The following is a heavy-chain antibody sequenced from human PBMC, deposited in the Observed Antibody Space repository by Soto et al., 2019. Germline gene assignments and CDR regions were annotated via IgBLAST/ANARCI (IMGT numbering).Heavy chain of an antibody. D-gene: IGHD3-10*01. Sequence: QVQLVQSGAEVKKPGSSVKVSCKASGGTFSSYTISWVRQAPGQGLEWMGRIIPILGIANYAQKFRGRVTITADKSTSTAYMELSSLRSEDTAVYYCASMTRFGSYSPTLDYWGQGTLVTVSS. V-gene: IGHV1-69*02. J-gene: IGHJ4*02. CDR3: ASMTRFGSYSPTLDY. CDR1: GGTFSSYT. CDR2: IIPILGIA.